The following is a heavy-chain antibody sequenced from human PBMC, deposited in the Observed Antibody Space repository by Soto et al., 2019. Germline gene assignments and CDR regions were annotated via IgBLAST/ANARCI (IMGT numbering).Heavy chain of an antibody. Sequence: VGSLRLSCAASGLTFRNAGMNWVRQGPGKGLEWVSRIISGGTRVTYADSVKGRFTIARDNAKNTLYLEMHSLTAEDTAVYYCARERTSKGGMDVWGQGTTVTVSS. CDR1: GLTFRNAG. V-gene: IGHV3-74*01. J-gene: IGHJ6*02. CDR2: IISGGTRV. CDR3: ARERTSKGGMDV.